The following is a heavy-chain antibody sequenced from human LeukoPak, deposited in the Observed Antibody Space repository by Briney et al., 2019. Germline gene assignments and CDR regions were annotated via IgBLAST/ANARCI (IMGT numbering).Heavy chain of an antibody. Sequence: SEILSLTCAVYGGSFSGYYWSWIRQPPGKGLEWIGEINHSGSTNYNPSLKSRVTISVDTSKNQFSLKLSSVTAADTAVYYCARGRGSSWFTGYYYYYMDVWGKGTTVTVSS. J-gene: IGHJ6*03. V-gene: IGHV4-34*01. D-gene: IGHD6-13*01. CDR2: INHSGST. CDR3: ARGRGSSWFTGYYYYYMDV. CDR1: GGSFSGYY.